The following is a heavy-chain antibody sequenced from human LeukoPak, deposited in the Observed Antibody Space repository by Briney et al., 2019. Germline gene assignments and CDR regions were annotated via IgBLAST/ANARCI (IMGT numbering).Heavy chain of an antibody. J-gene: IGHJ4*02. CDR3: ARDLGATGFDY. CDR1: GFTFSSYW. V-gene: IGHV3-74*01. D-gene: IGHD3-16*01. Sequence: GGSLRLSCAASGFTFSSYWMHWVRHAPGKGLVWVSRINSDGSSTIYADSVKGRFTISRDNAKNTLYLQMNSLRAEDTAVYYCARDLGATGFDYWGQGTLVTVSS. CDR2: INSDGSST.